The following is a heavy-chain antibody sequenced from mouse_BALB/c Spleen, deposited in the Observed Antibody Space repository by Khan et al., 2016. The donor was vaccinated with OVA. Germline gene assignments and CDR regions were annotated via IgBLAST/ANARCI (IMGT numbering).Heavy chain of an antibody. CDR1: DYSFTDYN. D-gene: IGHD1-1*01. V-gene: IGHV1S135*01. J-gene: IGHJ2*01. CDR2: IDPYNGGT. Sequence: VQLQQSGPELVKPGASVKVSCKASDYSFTDYNMFWVKQSHGKSLEWIGYIDPYNGGTSYNQKFKGKATLTVDKSSSTAFMHLSSLTSEDSAVFYCARTDYYGSSYYFDYWGQGTTLTVSS. CDR3: ARTDYYGSSYYFDY.